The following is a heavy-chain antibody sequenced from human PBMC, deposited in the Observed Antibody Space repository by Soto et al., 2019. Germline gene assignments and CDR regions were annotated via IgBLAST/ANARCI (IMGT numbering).Heavy chain of an antibody. V-gene: IGHV5-51*01. J-gene: IGHJ6*03. CDR3: ARRGYYYGSGSQPTYYYYYMDV. CDR2: IYPGDSDT. Sequence: GESLKISCKGSGYSFTSYWIGWVRQMPGKGLEWMGIIYPGDSDTRYSPTFQGQVNISADKSISTAYLQWSSLKASDTAMYYCARRGYYYGSGSQPTYYYYYMDVWGKGTTVTVSS. CDR1: GYSFTSYW. D-gene: IGHD3-10*01.